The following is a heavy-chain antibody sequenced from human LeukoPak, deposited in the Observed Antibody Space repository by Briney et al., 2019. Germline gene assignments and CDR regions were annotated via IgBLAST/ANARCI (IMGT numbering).Heavy chain of an antibody. CDR3: ATGVAFFGVVIGWFDP. J-gene: IGHJ5*02. CDR2: IWYDGSKT. D-gene: IGHD3-3*01. V-gene: IGHV3-33*01. CDR1: GFTFSSYG. Sequence: GRSLRLSCAASGFTFSSYGLHWVRQAPGKGLEWVAVIWYDGSKTYYADSVKGRFTISKDNPKNTLYLQMNSLRSEDTAVYYCATGVAFFGVVIGWFDPWGQGTLVTVSS.